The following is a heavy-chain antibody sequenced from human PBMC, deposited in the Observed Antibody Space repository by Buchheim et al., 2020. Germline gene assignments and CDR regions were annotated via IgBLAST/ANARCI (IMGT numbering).Heavy chain of an antibody. CDR1: GFTFSSYW. CDR2: IKQDGSEK. Sequence: EVQLVESGGGLVQPGGSLRLSYAASGFTFSSYWMSWVRQAPGKGLEWVANIKQDGSEKYYVDSVKGRFTISRDNAKNSLYLQMNSLRAEDTAVYYCAREYQLPIYYYYYYGMDVWGQGTT. V-gene: IGHV3-7*01. CDR3: AREYQLPIYYYYYYGMDV. J-gene: IGHJ6*02. D-gene: IGHD2-2*01.